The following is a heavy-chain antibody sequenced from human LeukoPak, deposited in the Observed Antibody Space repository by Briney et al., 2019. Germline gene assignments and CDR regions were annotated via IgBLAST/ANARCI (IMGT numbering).Heavy chain of an antibody. CDR1: GGSIGSYY. CDR2: IHYSGIT. Sequence: SETLSLTCTVSGGSIGSYYWSWIRQPPGKGLEWIGYIHYSGITNYNPSLKGRVTISMDTSKNQFSLKLSSVAAADTAIYYCARHISYGGDSAFGYWGQGTLVTVSS. CDR3: ARHISYGGDSAFGY. V-gene: IGHV4-59*08. D-gene: IGHD2-21*02. J-gene: IGHJ4*02.